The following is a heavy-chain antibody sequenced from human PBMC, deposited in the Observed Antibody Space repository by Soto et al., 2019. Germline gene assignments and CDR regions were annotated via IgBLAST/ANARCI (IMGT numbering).Heavy chain of an antibody. D-gene: IGHD6-13*01. CDR3: ARNWGVATSSAAFDI. Sequence: EIQLLESGGGLVQPGEALTLSCAASGFTFSSYAMSWVRQGPGKGLEWVSGITGTGADTFYAESVKGRFTISRDNSRDTLFLQMNSLRAEDTAVYHCARNWGVATSSAAFDIWGQGTTVTVSS. CDR2: ITGTGADT. J-gene: IGHJ3*02. CDR1: GFTFSSYA. V-gene: IGHV3-23*01.